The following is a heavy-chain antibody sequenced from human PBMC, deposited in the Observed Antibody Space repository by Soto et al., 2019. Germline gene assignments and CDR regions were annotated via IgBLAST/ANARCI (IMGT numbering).Heavy chain of an antibody. V-gene: IGHV4-39*01. CDR3: ARHRRETGTYAQPLDY. CDR2: ISYGGST. CDR1: GGSISSSSYY. Sequence: LSLPFTVSGGSISSSSYYWGWVRQPPGKGLEWIGAISYGGSTYHNPSLRSRVTISVDTSKSQFSLDLTSVTAADTAVYYCARHRRETGTYAQPLDYWGQGTLVTVSS. J-gene: IGHJ4*02. D-gene: IGHD1-1*01.